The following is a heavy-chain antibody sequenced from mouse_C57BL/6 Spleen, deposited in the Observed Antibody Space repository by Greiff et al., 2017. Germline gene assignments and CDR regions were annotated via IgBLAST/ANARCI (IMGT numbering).Heavy chain of an antibody. D-gene: IGHD1-1*01. CDR1: GYTFTSYT. CDR3: ARAYYYGSNPHWYFDV. Sequence: VQLQQSGAELARPGASVKMSCKASGYTFTSYTMHWVKQRPGQGLEWIGYINPSSGYTKYNQKFKDKATLTADKSSSTAYMQLSSLTSEDSAVYYCARAYYYGSNPHWYFDVWGTGTTVTVSS. V-gene: IGHV1-4*01. CDR2: INPSSGYT. J-gene: IGHJ1*03.